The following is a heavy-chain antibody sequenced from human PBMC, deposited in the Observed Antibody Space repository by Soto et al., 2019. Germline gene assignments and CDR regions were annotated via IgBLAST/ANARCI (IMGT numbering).Heavy chain of an antibody. V-gene: IGHV1-8*02. CDR3: ARGGRRSPGMDV. CDR2: MNPNSGNT. J-gene: IGHJ6*02. CDR1: GCTFSSYA. Sequence: GASVKVSCKASGCTFSSYAISWVRQAPGQGLEWMGWMNPNSGNTGYAQKFQGRVTMTRNTSISTAYMELSSLRSEDTAVYYCARGGRRSPGMDVWGQGTTVTVSS.